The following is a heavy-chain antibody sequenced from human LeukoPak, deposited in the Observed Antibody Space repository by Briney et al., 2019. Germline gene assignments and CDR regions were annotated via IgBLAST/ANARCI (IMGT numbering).Heavy chain of an antibody. V-gene: IGHV3-73*01. D-gene: IGHD5-12*01. CDR1: GFTFSGSA. CDR3: TRRTDIVATISRAYNDY. J-gene: IGHJ4*02. Sequence: GGSLRLSCAASGFTFSGSAMHWVRQASGKGLEWVGRIRSKANSYATAYAASVKGRFTISRDDSKNTAYLQMNSLKTEDTAVYYCTRRTDIVATISRAYNDYWGQGTLVTVSS. CDR2: IRSKANSYAT.